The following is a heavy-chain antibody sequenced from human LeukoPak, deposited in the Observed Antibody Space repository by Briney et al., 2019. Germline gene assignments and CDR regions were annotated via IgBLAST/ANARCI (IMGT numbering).Heavy chain of an antibody. J-gene: IGHJ4*02. V-gene: IGHV4-30-4*08. CDR1: GGSISSGDYY. Sequence: PSQTLSLTCTVPGGSISSGDYYWSWIRQSPGKGLEWIGYIYYSGSTYYNPSLKSRVTISVDTSKNQFSLKLSSVTAADTAVYYCAREGSTGATRYFDYWGQGTLVTVSS. CDR2: IYYSGST. D-gene: IGHD1-26*01. CDR3: AREGSTGATRYFDY.